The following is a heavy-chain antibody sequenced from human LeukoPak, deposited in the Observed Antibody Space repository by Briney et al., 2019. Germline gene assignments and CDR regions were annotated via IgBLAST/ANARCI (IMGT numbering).Heavy chain of an antibody. J-gene: IGHJ5*02. CDR3: ARGYSATYGRFDP. CDR1: GGSISSYY. Sequence: SETLSLTCTVSGGSISSYYWSWIRQPPGKGLEWIGYIYYSGSANYNPSLKSRVTISVDTSKNQFSLKLTSVTAADTAVYYCARGYSATYGRFDPWGQGTLVTVSS. D-gene: IGHD1-26*01. CDR2: IYYSGSA. V-gene: IGHV4-59*01.